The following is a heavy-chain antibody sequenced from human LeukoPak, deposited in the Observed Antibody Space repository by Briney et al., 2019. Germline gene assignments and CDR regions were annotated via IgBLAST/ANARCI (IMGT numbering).Heavy chain of an antibody. Sequence: PGGSLRLSXAASGFTFSSYWMSWVCQAPGKGLEWVANIKQDGSEKYYVDSVKGRFTISRDNAKNSLYLQMNSLRAEDTAVYYCARIRYYYYYMDVWGKGTTVTVSS. CDR1: GFTFSSYW. CDR2: IKQDGSEK. V-gene: IGHV3-7*01. CDR3: ARIRYYYYYMDV. J-gene: IGHJ6*03. D-gene: IGHD3-3*02.